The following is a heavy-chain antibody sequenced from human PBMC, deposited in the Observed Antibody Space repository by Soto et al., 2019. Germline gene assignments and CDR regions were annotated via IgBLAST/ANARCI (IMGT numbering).Heavy chain of an antibody. CDR2: IYYSGST. D-gene: IGHD1-20*01. Sequence: PSETLSLTCTVSGGSIISGGYYWIWIRQHPGKGLEWIGYIYYSGSTYYNPSLKSRVTISVDTSKNQFSLKLSSVTAADTAVYYCAREGVNNGRERLFDIWGQGTMVTVSS. CDR3: AREGVNNGRERLFDI. V-gene: IGHV4-31*03. J-gene: IGHJ3*02. CDR1: GGSIISGGYY.